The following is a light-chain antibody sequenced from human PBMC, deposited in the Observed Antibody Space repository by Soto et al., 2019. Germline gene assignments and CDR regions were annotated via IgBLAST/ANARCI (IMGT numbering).Light chain of an antibody. V-gene: IGLV6-57*01. CDR3: QSYDTTNVYV. J-gene: IGLJ1*01. Sequence: NFMLTQPHSVSASPGRTVTISCTRSSGNIASNYVQWYQQRPGSSPTTLIYANNQRPSGVPDRFSGSIDSSSNSASLSISGLRTEDEADYYCQSYDTTNVYVFGSGTKVTVL. CDR2: ANN. CDR1: SGNIASNY.